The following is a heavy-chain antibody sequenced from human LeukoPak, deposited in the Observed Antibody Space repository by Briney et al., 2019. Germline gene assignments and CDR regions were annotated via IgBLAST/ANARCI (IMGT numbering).Heavy chain of an antibody. J-gene: IGHJ4*01. CDR2: IYSGGST. Sequence: GGSLRLSCVVSGFTVSTNYMSWVRQAPGKGLEWVSLIYSGGSTYYADSVKGRFTISRDNSKNTLYLQMNSVRSEDTALYYCAKPSGSGVDYWGQGTRVTVSS. D-gene: IGHD1-26*01. CDR1: GFTVSTNY. V-gene: IGHV3-53*05. CDR3: AKPSGSGVDY.